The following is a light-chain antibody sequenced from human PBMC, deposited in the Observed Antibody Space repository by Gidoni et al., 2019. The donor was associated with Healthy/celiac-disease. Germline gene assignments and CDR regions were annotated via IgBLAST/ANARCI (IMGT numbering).Light chain of an antibody. Sequence: QSALTQPPSASVSPGQSVTISCTGTSSDVGGYKYVSWYQQHPGKAPKLMIYEVSKRPSGVPDRFSGSKSGNTASLTVSGLQAEDEADYYCSSYAGSNNLVFGGGTKLTVL. CDR2: EVS. CDR1: SSDVGGYKY. V-gene: IGLV2-8*01. J-gene: IGLJ2*01. CDR3: SSYAGSNNLV.